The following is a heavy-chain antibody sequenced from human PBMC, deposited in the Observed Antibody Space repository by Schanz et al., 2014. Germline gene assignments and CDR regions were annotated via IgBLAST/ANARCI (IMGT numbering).Heavy chain of an antibody. CDR2: ISTGRYL. CDR1: RLNFNNAW. Sequence: VQLVESGGGLVKPGGSLKLSCAASRLNFNNAWMHWVRQAPGKGLEWVSFISTGRYLYYADSVKGRFTISRDNTKNSLYLQMNSLRDEDTAVYYCARGEGSLYSSGWYWFDPWGQGTLVTVSS. V-gene: IGHV3-21*01. J-gene: IGHJ5*02. D-gene: IGHD6-19*01. CDR3: ARGEGSLYSSGWYWFDP.